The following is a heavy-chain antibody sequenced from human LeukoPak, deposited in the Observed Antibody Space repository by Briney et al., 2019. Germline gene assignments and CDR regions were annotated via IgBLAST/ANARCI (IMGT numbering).Heavy chain of an antibody. CDR2: INPSGGNT. J-gene: IGHJ4*02. CDR1: GYTFTHYY. CDR3: ARGASLPDPKWIPNPIDY. V-gene: IGHV1-46*01. Sequence: ASVKVSCKASGYTFTHYYMHWVRQAPGQGLEWLGVINPSGGNTTFAQKFQGRVTMTRDTSTNTVYMELSSLRSEDTAVYYCARGASLPDPKWIPNPIDYWGQGTLVTVSS. D-gene: IGHD5-12*01.